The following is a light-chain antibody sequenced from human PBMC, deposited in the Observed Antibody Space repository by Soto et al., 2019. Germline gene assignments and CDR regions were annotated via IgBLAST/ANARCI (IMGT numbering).Light chain of an antibody. CDR2: WAS. Sequence: IVMTQAPDSLAVSLGERSTINCKSSQSVLYCYHNKNYLAWYQQKPGQPPKLLIYWASTRESGVPDRFSGSGSETEFTLTVSSLQSEDFALYFCHQYDYWPFTFGGGTKVDIK. J-gene: IGKJ4*01. V-gene: IGKV4-1*01. CDR3: HQYDYWPFT. CDR1: QSVLYCYHNKNY.